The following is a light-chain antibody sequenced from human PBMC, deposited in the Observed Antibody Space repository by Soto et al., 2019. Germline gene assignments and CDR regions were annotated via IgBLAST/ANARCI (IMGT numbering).Light chain of an antibody. Sequence: QSVLTQPPSVSGAPGQRVTISCTGSSSNIGAGYDVHWYQQLPGTAPKLLISGNSNRPSGVPDRFSGSKSGTSASLAITGLLAEDEADYYCQSYDRSLSGWVFGGGTKLTVL. CDR1: SSNIGAGYD. V-gene: IGLV1-40*01. J-gene: IGLJ3*02. CDR2: GNS. CDR3: QSYDRSLSGWV.